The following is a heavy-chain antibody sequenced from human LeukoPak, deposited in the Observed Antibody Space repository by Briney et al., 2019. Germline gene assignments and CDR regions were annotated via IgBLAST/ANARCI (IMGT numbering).Heavy chain of an antibody. CDR1: GGSISGYY. CDR2: IYSSGST. D-gene: IGHD5-24*01. CDR3: ARSNYGYQKPLDY. J-gene: IGHJ4*02. Sequence: PSETLSLTCTVSGGSISGYYWSWIRQPPGKGLEYIGYIYSSGSTYYSPSLKGRVIISLDTSKNQFSLKLNSLTAADTAMFYCARSNYGYQKPLDYWGQGTLVTVSS. V-gene: IGHV4-59*01.